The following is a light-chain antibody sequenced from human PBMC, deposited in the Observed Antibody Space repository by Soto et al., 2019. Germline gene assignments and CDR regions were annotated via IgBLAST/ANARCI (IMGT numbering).Light chain of an antibody. J-gene: IGLJ2*01. Sequence: QSALTQPASVSGSPGQSITISCTGTSSDIGGYNYVSWYQQYPGKAPKLMIFGVSDRPSGVSNRFSGSKSGTTASLTISGLQAEDEADYYCSSYKTSSTVVVFGGGTKL. CDR3: SSYKTSSTVVV. V-gene: IGLV2-14*01. CDR1: SSDIGGYNY. CDR2: GVS.